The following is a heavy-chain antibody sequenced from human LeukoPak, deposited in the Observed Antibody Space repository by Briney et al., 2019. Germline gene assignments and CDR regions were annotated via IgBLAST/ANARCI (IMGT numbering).Heavy chain of an antibody. V-gene: IGHV3-30-3*01. D-gene: IGHD3-22*01. J-gene: IGHJ4*02. CDR3: ARDGTMIALVGFDY. CDR2: ISYDGSNK. CDR1: GFTFSSYA. Sequence: PGGSLRLSCAASGFTFSSYAMHWVRQAPGKGLEWVAVISYDGSNKYYADSVKGRFTISRDNSKNTLYLQMNSLRAEDTAVYYCARDGTMIALVGFDYWGQGTLVTGSS.